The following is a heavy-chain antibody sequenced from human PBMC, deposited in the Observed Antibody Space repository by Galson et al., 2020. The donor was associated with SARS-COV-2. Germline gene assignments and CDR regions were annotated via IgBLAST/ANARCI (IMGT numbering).Heavy chain of an antibody. CDR1: SGSFSGYY. CDR2: VNHSGRT. Sequence: SETLSLTCAVYSGSFSGYYWSWIRQPPGKGLEWIGEVNHSGRTNCNPSLKSRVTISVDTSKNQFSLKLNSVTAADTAVYYCARSRGHDYNDDGVGYWGQGALVTVSS. V-gene: IGHV4-34*01. D-gene: IGHD4-4*01. J-gene: IGHJ4*02. CDR3: ARSRGHDYNDDGVGY.